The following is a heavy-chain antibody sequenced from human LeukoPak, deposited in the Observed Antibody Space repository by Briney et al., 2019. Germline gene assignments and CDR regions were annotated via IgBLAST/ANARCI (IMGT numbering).Heavy chain of an antibody. CDR2: ISSSSTYI. Sequence: GSLRLSCAASGFTFSSYSMNWVRQAPGKGLEWVSSISSSSTYIYYTDSVKGRFTISRDNAKNSLFLQMNSLRADDTAVYYCARKDPATTYMDVWGKGTTVTVSS. CDR3: ARKDPATTYMDV. CDR1: GFTFSSYS. V-gene: IGHV3-21*01. D-gene: IGHD5-18*01. J-gene: IGHJ6*03.